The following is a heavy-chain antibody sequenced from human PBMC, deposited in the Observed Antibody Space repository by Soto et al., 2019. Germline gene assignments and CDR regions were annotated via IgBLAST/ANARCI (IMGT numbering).Heavy chain of an antibody. Sequence: GESLKISCKGSGYSFTSYWISWVRQMPGKGLEWMGRIDPSDSYTNYSPSFQGHVTVSADKSISTAYLQWSSLKASDTALYYCASAPTFYICFSFDYWGQGPLVTVSS. D-gene: IGHD2-21*01. J-gene: IGHJ4*02. V-gene: IGHV5-10-1*01. CDR3: ASAPTFYICFSFDY. CDR2: IDPSDSYT. CDR1: GYSFTSYW.